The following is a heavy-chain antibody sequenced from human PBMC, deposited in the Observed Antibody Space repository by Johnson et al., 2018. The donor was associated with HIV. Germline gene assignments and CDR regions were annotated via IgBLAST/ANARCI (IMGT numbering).Heavy chain of an antibody. Sequence: QVHLVESGGGVVQPGQSLRLPCVASGFTFRSYAIPWVRQAPAKGLEWVTLISYDENNNLYANSVNGRFTTSRDNSKNTLYLQMNSLRAEDTAVYFCARDGDYYDSNGGDAFDIWGQGTMVTVSS. J-gene: IGHJ3*02. CDR3: ARDGDYYDSNGGDAFDI. CDR2: ISYDENNN. V-gene: IGHV3-30*04. D-gene: IGHD3-22*01. CDR1: GFTFRSYA.